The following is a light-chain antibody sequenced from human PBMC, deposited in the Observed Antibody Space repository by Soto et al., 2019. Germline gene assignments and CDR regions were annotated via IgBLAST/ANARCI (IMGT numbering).Light chain of an antibody. CDR1: QSISNW. J-gene: IGKJ4*01. CDR2: DAS. V-gene: IGKV1-5*01. CDR3: QQYNSYSALT. Sequence: DIHMTQSPSTLPASVGDRVTITCRASQSISNWLAWYQQKPGKAPKLLIYDASSLESGVPSRFSGSGSGTEFTLTISSPQPDDFATYYCQQYNSYSALTFGGGTKV.